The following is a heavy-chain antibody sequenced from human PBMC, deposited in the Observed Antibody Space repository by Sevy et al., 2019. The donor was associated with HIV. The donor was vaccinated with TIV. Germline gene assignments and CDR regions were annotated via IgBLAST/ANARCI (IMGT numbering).Heavy chain of an antibody. CDR2: IKKDGSQK. J-gene: IGHJ4*02. V-gene: IGHV3-7*03. CDR3: FGGTN. Sequence: GWSLRLSCTDSGLTFSNYWMHWVRQAPGKGLEWVASIKKDGSQKDYVDSVKGRFIISRDNAKSSVYLQMNSLRDEDAAVYYCFGGTNWGQGTLVTVSS. D-gene: IGHD3-16*01. CDR1: GLTFSNYW.